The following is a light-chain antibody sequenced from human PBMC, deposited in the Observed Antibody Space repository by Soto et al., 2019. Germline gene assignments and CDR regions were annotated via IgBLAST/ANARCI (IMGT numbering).Light chain of an antibody. CDR2: DAS. CDR1: RDVGSY. Sequence: EIVLTQSPATLSLSPGQRATLSCRASRDVGSYLAWYQHKPGQAPRLLIYDASKWATGIPERFSGSGSGADFTLTISWLEPGDFGVYYCLQRFSWPRVFGGGTKIEIK. J-gene: IGKJ4*01. CDR3: LQRFSWPRV. V-gene: IGKV3-11*01.